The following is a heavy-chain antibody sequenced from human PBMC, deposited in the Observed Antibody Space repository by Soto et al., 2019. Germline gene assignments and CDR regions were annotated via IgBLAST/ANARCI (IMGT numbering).Heavy chain of an antibody. D-gene: IGHD3-16*02. CDR3: AHIFNSNSGSYRYFDY. J-gene: IGHJ4*02. Sequence: SGPTLVKPTQTLTLTCTFSGFSLSTSGVGVGWIRQPPGKALEWLALIYWDDDKRYSPSLKSRLTITKDTSKYQVVLTMTNMDPVDTATYFCAHIFNSNSGSYRYFDYWGQGTLVTVSS. CDR1: GFSLSTSGVG. V-gene: IGHV2-5*02. CDR2: IYWDDDK.